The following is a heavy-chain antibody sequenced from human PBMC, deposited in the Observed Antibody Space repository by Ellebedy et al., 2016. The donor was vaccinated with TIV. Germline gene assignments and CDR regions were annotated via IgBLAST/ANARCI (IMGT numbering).Heavy chain of an antibody. D-gene: IGHD4/OR15-4a*01. CDR3: ARVLRATSGMDV. CDR2: INPDSGGT. V-gene: IGHV1-2*02. Sequence: ASVKVSCKTSGYVFTAYYIHWVRQAPGQGLEWMGWINPDSGGTNLPQKFQGRVTMTRDTSVNTAYMELSRLQSDDPAVYYCARVLRATSGMDVWGQGTTVIVS. J-gene: IGHJ6*02. CDR1: GYVFTAYY.